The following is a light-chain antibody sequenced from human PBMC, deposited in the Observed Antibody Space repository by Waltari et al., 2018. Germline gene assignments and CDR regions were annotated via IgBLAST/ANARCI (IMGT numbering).Light chain of an antibody. CDR1: NSDLGSYNL. Sequence: QSALTQPASVSGSLGQSITISCTGTNSDLGSYNLLSWYQQHPGNAPEPLIYEVSKWPSGVSLRFSSSKAGNTASLTISGLHAEDEADYYCCSYARSDAVVFGGGTKLTVL. J-gene: IGLJ2*01. CDR3: CSYARSDAVV. V-gene: IGLV2-23*02. CDR2: EVS.